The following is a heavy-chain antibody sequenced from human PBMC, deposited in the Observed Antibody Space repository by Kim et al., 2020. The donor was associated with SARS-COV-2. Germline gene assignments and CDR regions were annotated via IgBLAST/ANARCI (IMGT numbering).Heavy chain of an antibody. J-gene: IGHJ6*03. CDR1: GGSFSGYY. CDR3: ARGKRFGELLFYYMDV. V-gene: IGHV4-34*01. CDR2: INHSGST. D-gene: IGHD3-10*01. Sequence: SETLSLTCAVYGGSFSGYYWSWIRQPPGKGLEWIGEINHSGSTNYNPSLKSRVTISVDTSKNQFSLKLSSVTAADTAVYYCARGKRFGELLFYYMDVWGKGTTVTVSS.